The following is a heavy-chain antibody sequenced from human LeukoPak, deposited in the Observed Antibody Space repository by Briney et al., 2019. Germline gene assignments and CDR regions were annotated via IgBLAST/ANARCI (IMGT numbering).Heavy chain of an antibody. CDR2: TKEDGSEK. CDR3: ARSTGWYLDY. D-gene: IGHD6-19*01. CDR1: GFTFSSYW. V-gene: IGHV3-7*01. Sequence: PGGSLRLSCAASGFTFSSYWMSWVRQGAGKGLEWVANTKEDGSEKYYVDSVKGRFTISRDNAKNSLYLQMNSLGVEDTAVFYCARSTGWYLDYLGQGTLVTISS. J-gene: IGHJ4*02.